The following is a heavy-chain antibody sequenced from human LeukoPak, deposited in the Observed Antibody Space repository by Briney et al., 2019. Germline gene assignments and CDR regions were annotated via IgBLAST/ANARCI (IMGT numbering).Heavy chain of an antibody. CDR2: IRVHNGDT. V-gene: IGHV1-18*01. D-gene: IGHD3-9*01. CDR1: GYMFAVFG. CDR3: ARDRYDVGVGFDF. J-gene: IGHJ3*01. Sequence: ASVKVSCKASGYMFAVFGITWVRQAPGQGLEWMGSIRVHNGDTNYAQKFQGRLTMTADTSATTAYMELRSLKSDDTAVYYCARDRYDVGVGFDFWSQGTMVTVSS.